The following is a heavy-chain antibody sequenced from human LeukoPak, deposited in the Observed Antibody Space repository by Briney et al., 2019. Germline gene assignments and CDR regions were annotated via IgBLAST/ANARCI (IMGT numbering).Heavy chain of an antibody. CDR3: ARVRFGTEWYSSDAFAF. J-gene: IGHJ3*01. CDR2: ISSSGSTI. D-gene: IGHD3-3*01. Sequence: PGGSLRLSCAASGFTFSSYEMNWVRQAPGKGLEWVSYISSSGSTIYYADSVKGRFTVSRDNSKNTVYLQMSSLRTVDTAIYYCARVRFGTEWYSSDAFAFWGQGTMVTVAS. V-gene: IGHV3-48*03. CDR1: GFTFSSYE.